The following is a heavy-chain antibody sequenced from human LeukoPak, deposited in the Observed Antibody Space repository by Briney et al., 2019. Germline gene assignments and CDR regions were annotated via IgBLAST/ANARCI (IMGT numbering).Heavy chain of an antibody. V-gene: IGHV1-2*02. CDR3: ARFCSGGSCNGP. D-gene: IGHD2-15*01. J-gene: IGHJ5*02. Sequence: GASVKVSCKASGYTFTGYYIHWVRQAPGQGLEWMGWINPNSGDTNYAQKFQGRVTMTRDTSISTAYMELSRLRSDDTAVYYCARFCSGGSCNGPWGQGTLVTVSS. CDR1: GYTFTGYY. CDR2: INPNSGDT.